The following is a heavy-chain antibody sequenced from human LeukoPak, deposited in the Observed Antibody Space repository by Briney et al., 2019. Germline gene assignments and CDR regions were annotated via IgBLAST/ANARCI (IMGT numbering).Heavy chain of an antibody. J-gene: IGHJ5*02. Sequence: SETLSLTCTVSGGSISSYYWSWIRQPPGKGLEWIGYIYYSGSTNYNPSLPSRVTISVDTSKNQFSLKLSSVTAADTAVYYCATQSALLWFGELLEGWFDPWGQGTLVTVSS. V-gene: IGHV4-59*08. D-gene: IGHD3-10*01. CDR2: IYYSGST. CDR1: GGSISSYY. CDR3: ATQSALLWFGELLEGWFDP.